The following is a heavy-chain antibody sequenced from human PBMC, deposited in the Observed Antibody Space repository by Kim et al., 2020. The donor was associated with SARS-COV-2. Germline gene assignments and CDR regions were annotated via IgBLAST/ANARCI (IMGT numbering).Heavy chain of an antibody. D-gene: IGHD3-9*01. J-gene: IGHJ4*02. V-gene: IGHV4-34*01. CDR2: INHSGST. Sequence: SETLSLTCAVYGGSFSGYYWSWIRQPPGKGLEWIGEINHSGSTNYNPSLKSRVTISVDTFKNQFSLKLSSVTAADTAVYYCARGNLTIFDYWGQGTLVTVSS. CDR1: GGSFSGYY. CDR3: ARGNLTIFDY.